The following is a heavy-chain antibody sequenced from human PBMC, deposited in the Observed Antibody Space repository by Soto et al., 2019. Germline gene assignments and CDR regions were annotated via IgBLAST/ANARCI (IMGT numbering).Heavy chain of an antibody. CDR2: IYYSGST. CDR1: GGSISSYY. V-gene: IGHV4-59*08. J-gene: IGHJ4*02. D-gene: IGHD4-17*01. CDR3: ARRYGDCFDY. Sequence: ETLSLTCTVSGGSISSYYWSWIRQPPGKGLEWIGYIYYSGSTNYNPSLKSRVTISVDTSKNQFSLKLSSVTAADTAVYYCARRYGDCFDYWGRGTLVTVSS.